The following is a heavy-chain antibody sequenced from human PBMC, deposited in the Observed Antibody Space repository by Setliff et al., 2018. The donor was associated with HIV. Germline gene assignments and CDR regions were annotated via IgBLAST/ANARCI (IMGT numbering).Heavy chain of an antibody. CDR2: INHSGST. V-gene: IGHV4-34*01. CDR3: ARGESSGWYRGGMDV. Sequence: SETLSLTCAVYGGSCSGYYWSWIRQPPGKGLEWIGEINHSGSTNYNPSLKSRVTMSVDTSKNQFSLKLSSVTAADTAVYYCARGESSGWYRGGMDVWGQGTTVTVSS. J-gene: IGHJ6*02. D-gene: IGHD6-19*01. CDR1: GGSCSGYY.